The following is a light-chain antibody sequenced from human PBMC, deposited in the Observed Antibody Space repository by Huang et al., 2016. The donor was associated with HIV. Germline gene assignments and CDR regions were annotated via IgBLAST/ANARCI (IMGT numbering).Light chain of an antibody. Sequence: DIVLTQSPDSLAVSIGERATIKCRSSQSVYYSSNSKNYLAWFQQKPGQAPRLLIYWASAREAWVPDRFTGSGSGTDFTLTISSLEAEDAAVYYCQQYYSIPQTFGQGTKVEI. CDR1: QSVYYSSNSKNY. CDR2: WAS. CDR3: QQYYSIPQT. J-gene: IGKJ1*01. V-gene: IGKV4-1*01.